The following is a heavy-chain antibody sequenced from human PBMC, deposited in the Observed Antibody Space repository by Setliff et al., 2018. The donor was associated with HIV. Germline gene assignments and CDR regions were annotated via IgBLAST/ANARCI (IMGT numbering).Heavy chain of an antibody. CDR2: ISTYNGHT. V-gene: IGHV1-18*01. J-gene: IGHJ4*02. CDR3: ARVFWPYSSSRFDY. CDR1: GFTFTSYG. Sequence: GASVKVSCKTSGFTFTSYGITWVRQAPGQGLEWMGWISTYNGHTNYAQKLQGRVNMTTDTSTSTAYMELRSLRSDDTAVYYCARVFWPYSSSRFDYWGQETLVTVSS. D-gene: IGHD6-6*01.